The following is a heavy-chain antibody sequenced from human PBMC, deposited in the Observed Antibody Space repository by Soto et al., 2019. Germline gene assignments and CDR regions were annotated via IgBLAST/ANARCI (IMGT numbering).Heavy chain of an antibody. Sequence: EVQLVESGGGLVQPGGSLRLSCAASGFTFSSYWMSWVRQAPGKGLEWVANIKQDGSEKYYVDSVKGRFTISIDNAKNSLYLQINILRAEDTAVYYCARDFRSVWDQYYYGMDVWVTGTTVTVSS. D-gene: IGHD6-19*01. J-gene: IGHJ6*04. V-gene: IGHV3-7*05. CDR3: ARDFRSVWDQYYYGMDV. CDR2: IKQDGSEK. CDR1: GFTFSSYW.